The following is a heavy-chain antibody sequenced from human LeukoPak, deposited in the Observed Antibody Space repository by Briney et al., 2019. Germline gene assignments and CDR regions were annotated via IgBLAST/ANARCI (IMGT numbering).Heavy chain of an antibody. CDR3: ARQSDEVLHWVDY. CDR2: IHYSGST. D-gene: IGHD2-8*02. J-gene: IGHJ4*02. Sequence: SETLSLTCTVSGGSISSYYWSWIRQPPGKGLEWMGSIHYSGSTTYNPSLKSRVTISVDTSKNQFSLKLSSVTAADTAVYYCARQSDEVLHWVDYWGQGTLVTVSS. V-gene: IGHV4-59*08. CDR1: GGSISSYY.